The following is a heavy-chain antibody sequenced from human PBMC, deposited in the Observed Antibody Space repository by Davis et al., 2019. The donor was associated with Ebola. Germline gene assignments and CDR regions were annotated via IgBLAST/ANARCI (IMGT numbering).Heavy chain of an antibody. V-gene: IGHV4-59*01. Sequence: SETLSLTCTVSGGSISSYYWSWIRQPPGKGLEWIGYIYYSGSTNYNPSLKSRVTISVDTSKNQFSLKLSSVTAADTAVYYCASPHCSGGSCYYYYGMDVWGQGTTVTVSS. CDR2: IYYSGST. CDR1: GGSISSYY. CDR3: ASPHCSGGSCYYYYGMDV. D-gene: IGHD2-15*01. J-gene: IGHJ6*02.